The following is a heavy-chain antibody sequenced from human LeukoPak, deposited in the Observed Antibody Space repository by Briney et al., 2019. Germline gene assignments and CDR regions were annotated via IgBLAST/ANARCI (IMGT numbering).Heavy chain of an antibody. J-gene: IGHJ4*02. Sequence: SVKVSCKASGGTFSSYAISWVRQAPGQGLEWMGGNIPIFGTANYAQKFQGRVTITTDESTSTAYMELSSLRSEDTAVYYCAREYCSSTSCYPDYWGQGTLVTVSS. D-gene: IGHD2-2*01. CDR1: GGTFSSYA. V-gene: IGHV1-69*05. CDR3: AREYCSSTSCYPDY. CDR2: NIPIFGTA.